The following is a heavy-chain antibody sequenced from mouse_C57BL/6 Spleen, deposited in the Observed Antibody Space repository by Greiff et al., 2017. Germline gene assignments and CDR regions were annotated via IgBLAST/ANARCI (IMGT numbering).Heavy chain of an antibody. J-gene: IGHJ4*01. Sequence: QVQLQQPGAELVKPGASVKMSCKASGYTFTSYWITWVKPRPGQGLEWIGDIYPGSGSTNYNEKFKSKATLTVDTSSSTAYMQLSSLTSEDYAVYYCARGSLLRAMDYWGQGTSVTVSS. CDR3: ARGSLLRAMDY. CDR1: GYTFTSYW. D-gene: IGHD1-1*01. V-gene: IGHV1-55*01. CDR2: IYPGSGST.